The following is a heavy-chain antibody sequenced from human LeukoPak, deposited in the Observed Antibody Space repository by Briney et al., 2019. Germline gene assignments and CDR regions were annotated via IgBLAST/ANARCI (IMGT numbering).Heavy chain of an antibody. V-gene: IGHV3-30*04. CDR3: ARDSDGSGRFDY. J-gene: IGHJ4*02. CDR1: GFTFSSHA. CDR2: ISYDGSNK. Sequence: PGRSLRLSCAASGFTFSSHAMHWVRQAPGKGLEWVAVISYDGSNKYYADSVKGRFTISRDNSKNTLYLQMNSLRAEDTAVYYCARDSDGSGRFDYWGQGTLVAVSS. D-gene: IGHD3-10*01.